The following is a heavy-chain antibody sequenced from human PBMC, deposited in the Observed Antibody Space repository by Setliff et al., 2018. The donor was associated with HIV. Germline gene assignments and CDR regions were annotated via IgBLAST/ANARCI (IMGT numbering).Heavy chain of an antibody. D-gene: IGHD3-22*01. Sequence: ASVKVSCKASGYSFTDYYIHWVRQAPGQGLEWMGWINPKSDGTNYAQKFQGWITMTRDSSISTAYMELSRLRSDDTAVYYCARGMDYYDTSGYYQYYFDYWGQGTLVTVSS. CDR2: INPKSDGT. J-gene: IGHJ4*02. V-gene: IGHV1-2*04. CDR1: GYSFTDYY. CDR3: ARGMDYYDTSGYYQYYFDY.